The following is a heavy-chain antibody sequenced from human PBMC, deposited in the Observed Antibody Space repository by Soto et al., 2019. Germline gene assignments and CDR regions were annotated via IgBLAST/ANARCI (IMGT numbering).Heavy chain of an antibody. CDR3: ARGADYDSSGIQLNWFDP. D-gene: IGHD3-22*01. CDR2: ISSSSSTI. J-gene: IGHJ5*02. Sequence: GGSLRLSRAASGFTFSSYSMNWVRQAPGKEQERVSYISSSSSTIYYADSVKGRFTISRDNAKNSLYLQMNSLRDEVTALYYCARGADYDSSGIQLNWFDPWGQGTLVTVSS. CDR1: GFTFSSYS. V-gene: IGHV3-48*02.